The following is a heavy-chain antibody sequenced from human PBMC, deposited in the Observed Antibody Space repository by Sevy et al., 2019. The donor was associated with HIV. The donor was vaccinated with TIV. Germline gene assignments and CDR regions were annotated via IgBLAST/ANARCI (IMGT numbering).Heavy chain of an antibody. J-gene: IGHJ4*02. D-gene: IGHD6-13*01. V-gene: IGHV3-72*01. CDR3: ATHAGIAAAGRVFDY. CDR2: TRNKADSYTT. Sequence: GGSLRLSCAASGFSFSDHYMEWVGQAPGKGLEWVGRTRNKADSYTTEYAASVKGRFTISRDDSKNSLYLQMNSLKNEDTAVYYCATHAGIAAAGRVFDYWGQGALVTVSS. CDR1: GFSFSDHY.